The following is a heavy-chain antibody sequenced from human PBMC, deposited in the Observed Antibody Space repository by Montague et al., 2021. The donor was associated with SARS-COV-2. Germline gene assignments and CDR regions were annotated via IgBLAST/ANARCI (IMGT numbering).Heavy chain of an antibody. CDR1: GFKFNNYA. CDR3: AKQPGAGAIVYWYFDL. V-gene: IGHV3-23*01. CDR2: IFGSGAGT. Sequence: SLRLSCAAFGFKFNNYAMHWVRQPPGKGLEWVSSIFGSGAGTYYADSVKGRFTISRDNSRNTLYLQMNSLRAEDTAKYYCAKQPGAGAIVYWYFDLWGRGTVVSVSS. D-gene: IGHD6-25*01. J-gene: IGHJ2*01.